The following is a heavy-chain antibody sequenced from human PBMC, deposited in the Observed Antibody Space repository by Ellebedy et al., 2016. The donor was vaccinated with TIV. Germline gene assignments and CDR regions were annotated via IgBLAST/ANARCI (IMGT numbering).Heavy chain of an antibody. CDR1: SGSLTNPF. Sequence: MPSETLSLTCSVSSGSLTNPFWSRIRPPPGKGLERIASIYYTGSANYNPSLKSQVTTSVDTSKNQISLTLMTSVSAADTAVYYCARVAITAAVGGGYFDLWGRGTLVTVSS. CDR2: IYYTGSA. CDR3: ARVAITAAVGGGYFDL. V-gene: IGHV4-59*11. J-gene: IGHJ2*01. D-gene: IGHD6-13*01.